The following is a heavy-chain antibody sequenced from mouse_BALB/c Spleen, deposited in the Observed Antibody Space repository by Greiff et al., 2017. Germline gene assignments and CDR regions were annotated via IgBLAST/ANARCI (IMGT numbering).Heavy chain of an antibody. J-gene: IGHJ3*01. D-gene: IGHD2-4*01. V-gene: IGHV5-12-1*01. CDR3: ASDDDGFAY. Sequence: EVQLVESGGGLVKPGGSLKLSCAASGFAFSSYDMSWVRQTPEKRLEWVAYISSGGGSTYYPDTVKGRFTISRDNAKNTLYLQMSSLKSEDTAMYYCASDDDGFAYWGQGTLVTVSA. CDR1: GFAFSSYD. CDR2: ISSGGGST.